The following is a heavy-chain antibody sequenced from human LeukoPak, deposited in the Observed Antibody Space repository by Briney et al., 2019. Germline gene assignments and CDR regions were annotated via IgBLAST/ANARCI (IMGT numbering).Heavy chain of an antibody. CDR3: ARVPGYSSSWYPRELYYFDY. V-gene: IGHV1-8*03. Sequence: ASVKVSCKASGYTFTSYDINWVRQATGQGLEWMGWMNPNTGNTGYAQKFQGRVTITRNTSISTAYMELSSLRSEDTAVYYCARVPGYSSSWYPRELYYFDYWGQGTLVTVSS. CDR1: GYTFTSYD. J-gene: IGHJ4*02. CDR2: MNPNTGNT. D-gene: IGHD6-13*01.